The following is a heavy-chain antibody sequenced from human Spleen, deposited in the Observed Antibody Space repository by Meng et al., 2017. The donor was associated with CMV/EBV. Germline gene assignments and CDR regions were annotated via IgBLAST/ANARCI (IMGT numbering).Heavy chain of an antibody. CDR2: ISSSSSTI. J-gene: IGHJ4*02. CDR1: GFTFSSYS. CDR3: ARSPGAQLADY. Sequence: GGSLRLSCAASGFTFSSYSMNWVRQAPGKGLEWVSYISSSSSTIYYADSVKGRFTISRDNAKNSLYLQMNSLRAEDTAVYYCARSPGAQLADYWGQGTLVTVSS. V-gene: IGHV3-48*04. D-gene: IGHD6-13*01.